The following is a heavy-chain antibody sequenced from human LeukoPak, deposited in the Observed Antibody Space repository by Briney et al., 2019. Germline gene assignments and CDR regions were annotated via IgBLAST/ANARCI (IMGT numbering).Heavy chain of an antibody. Sequence: GGSLRLSCAASGFTFSSYGMHWFRQAPGKGLEWVSVIYSGGSTYYADSVKGRFTISRDNSKNTLYLQMNSLRAEDTAVYYCARERGHLDYWGQGTLVTVSS. J-gene: IGHJ4*02. CDR1: GFTFSSYG. CDR2: IYSGGST. CDR3: ARERGHLDY. V-gene: IGHV3-66*01. D-gene: IGHD6-25*01.